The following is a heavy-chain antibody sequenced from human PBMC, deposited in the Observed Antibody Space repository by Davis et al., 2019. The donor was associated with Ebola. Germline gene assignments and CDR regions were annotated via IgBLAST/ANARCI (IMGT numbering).Heavy chain of an antibody. V-gene: IGHV3-11*01. CDR1: GFTFTPYH. CDR3: ARSFTTRKYYYGMDV. D-gene: IGHD3-3*01. J-gene: IGHJ6*02. Sequence: GGSLRLSCAASGFTFTPYHMSWIRQAPGKRLEWVSSISSSGSTIYYADSVKGRFTISRDNAKKSLYLQMNSLRAGDTAVYYCARSFTTRKYYYGMDVWGQGTTVTVSS. CDR2: ISSSGSTI.